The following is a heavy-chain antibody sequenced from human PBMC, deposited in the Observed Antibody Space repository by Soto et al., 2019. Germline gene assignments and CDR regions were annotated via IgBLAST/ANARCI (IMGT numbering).Heavy chain of an antibody. CDR3: ARGLHYDILTGYSAPHWFDP. J-gene: IGHJ5*02. V-gene: IGHV4-34*01. CDR1: GGSFSGYY. CDR2: INHSGST. D-gene: IGHD3-9*01. Sequence: SETLSLTCAVYGGSFSGYYWSWIRQPPGKGLEWIGEINHSGSTNYNPSLKSRVTISVDTSKNQFSLKLSSVTAADTAVYYCARGLHYDILTGYSAPHWFDPWGQGTLVTVSS.